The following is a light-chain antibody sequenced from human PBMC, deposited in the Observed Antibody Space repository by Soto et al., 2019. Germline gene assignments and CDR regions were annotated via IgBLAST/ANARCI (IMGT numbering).Light chain of an antibody. CDR1: QDIGTY. Sequence: DIQMTQSPSSLSASVGDRVTITCRASQDIGTYLAWFQWRPGKAPKSLIYAASRLESGVPSKFSGSGSGTDFTLTISSLQPEDFATYYCQHYRTYPLTFGGGTKVDIK. J-gene: IGKJ4*01. CDR2: AAS. V-gene: IGKV1-16*02. CDR3: QHYRTYPLT.